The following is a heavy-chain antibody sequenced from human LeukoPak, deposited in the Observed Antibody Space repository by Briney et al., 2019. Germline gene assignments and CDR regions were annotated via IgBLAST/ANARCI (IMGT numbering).Heavy chain of an antibody. J-gene: IGHJ4*02. V-gene: IGHV4-59*01. CDR1: GGSINNDY. CDR2: IHYSGST. Sequence: SETLSLTCTVPGGSINNDYWSWLRQPPGKGLEWIGYIHYSGSTNYNFSFESRVTISVDTSKSQFSLKLSSVTSADTAVYYCARGAGWYEYWGQGALVTVSS. D-gene: IGHD6-19*01. CDR3: ARGAGWYEY.